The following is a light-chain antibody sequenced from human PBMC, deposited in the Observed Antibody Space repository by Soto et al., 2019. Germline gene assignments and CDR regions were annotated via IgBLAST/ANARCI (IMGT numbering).Light chain of an antibody. CDR1: SSDVGGYNY. V-gene: IGLV2-8*01. J-gene: IGLJ1*01. CDR2: EVS. CDR3: SSYAGRNNFYV. Sequence: QSALTQPPSASGSPGQSVTISCTGTSSDVGGYNYVSWYQHHPGKAPKVMIYEVSKRPSGVPDRFSGSKSGNTASLTVSGLQAEDEAYYCCSSYAGRNNFYVFGTGTKVTVL.